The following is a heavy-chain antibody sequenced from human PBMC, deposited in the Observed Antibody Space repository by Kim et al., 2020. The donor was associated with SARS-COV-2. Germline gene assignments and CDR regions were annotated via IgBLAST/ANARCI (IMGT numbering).Heavy chain of an antibody. D-gene: IGHD6-19*01. J-gene: IGHJ4*02. CDR3: TRRGSSGCFDY. Sequence: SQTLSLTCAISGDSVSSNSVTWDWIRQSPSRGLEWLGRTYYRSKWSSNYAVSVSSRITINQDTSQNQFSLQLNSVTPEDTAVYYCTRRGSSGCFDYWGQGTLVTVSS. CDR2: TYYRSKWSS. CDR1: GDSVSSNSVT. V-gene: IGHV6-1*01.